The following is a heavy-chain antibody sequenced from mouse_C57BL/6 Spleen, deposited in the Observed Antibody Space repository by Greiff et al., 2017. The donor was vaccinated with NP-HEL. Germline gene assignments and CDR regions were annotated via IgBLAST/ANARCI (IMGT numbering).Heavy chain of an antibody. CDR1: GYTFTDYY. D-gene: IGHD2-4*01. CDR2: INPNNGGT. Sequence: VQLQQSGPELVKPGASVKISCKASGYTFTDYYMNWVKQSHGKSLEWIGDINPNNGGTSYNQKFKGKATLTVDKSSSTAYMELRSLTSEDSAVYYCARIYDYEGPFDYWGQGTTLTVSS. V-gene: IGHV1-26*01. CDR3: ARIYDYEGPFDY. J-gene: IGHJ2*01.